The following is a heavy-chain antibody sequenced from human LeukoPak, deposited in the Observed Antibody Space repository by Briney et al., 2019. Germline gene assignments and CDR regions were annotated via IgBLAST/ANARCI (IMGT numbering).Heavy chain of an antibody. J-gene: IGHJ3*02. Sequence: GGSLRLSCAASGFTFSSYAMHWVRQAPGKGLEWVAVISYDGSNKYYADSVKGRFTISRDNSKNTLYLQMNSLRAEDTAVYYCAKAIGELDAFDIWGQGTMVTVSS. CDR1: GFTFSSYA. CDR3: AKAIGELDAFDI. V-gene: IGHV3-30*04. D-gene: IGHD3-10*01. CDR2: ISYDGSNK.